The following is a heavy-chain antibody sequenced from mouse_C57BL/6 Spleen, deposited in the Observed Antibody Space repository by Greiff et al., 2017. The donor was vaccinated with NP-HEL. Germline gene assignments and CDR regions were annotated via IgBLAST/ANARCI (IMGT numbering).Heavy chain of an antibody. Sequence: VQLQQPGAELVKPGASVKMSCKASGYTFTSYWITWVKQRPGQGLEWIGDIYPGSGSTNYNEKFKGKATLTVDTSSSTAYMQLSSLTSEDSAVDYCARAAIYDGYSPFAYWGQGTLVTVSA. D-gene: IGHD2-3*01. CDR1: GYTFTSYW. V-gene: IGHV1-55*01. CDR2: IYPGSGST. J-gene: IGHJ3*01. CDR3: ARAAIYDGYSPFAY.